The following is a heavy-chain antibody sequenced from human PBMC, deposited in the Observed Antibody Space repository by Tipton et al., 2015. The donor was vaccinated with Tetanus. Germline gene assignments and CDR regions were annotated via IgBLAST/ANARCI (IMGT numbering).Heavy chain of an antibody. CDR3: ARWEFTSGYYYLDY. V-gene: IGHV3-7*01. D-gene: IGHD5-12*01. J-gene: IGHJ4*02. CDR2: VDPGGSTT. CDR1: GFSFNNHW. Sequence: GSLRLSCAASGFSFNNHWMGWVRQAPGKGLEWVANVDPGGSTTYYVASAKGRFTISRDNAKNSLFLQMGSLRAEDSAVYYCARWEFTSGYYYLDYWGQGTLATVSS.